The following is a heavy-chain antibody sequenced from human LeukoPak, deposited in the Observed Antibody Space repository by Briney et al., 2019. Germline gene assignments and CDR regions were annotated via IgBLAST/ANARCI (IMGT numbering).Heavy chain of an antibody. CDR3: ARDALVRGLYYFDY. CDR2: IYHSGST. V-gene: IGHV4-38-2*02. CDR1: GYSISSGYY. D-gene: IGHD3-10*01. J-gene: IGHJ4*02. Sequence: PSETLSLTCAVSGYSISSGYYWGWIRQPPGKGLEWIGSIYHSGSTYYNPSLKSRVTISVDTSKNQFSLKLSSVTAADTAVYYCARDALVRGLYYFDYWGQGTLVTVSS.